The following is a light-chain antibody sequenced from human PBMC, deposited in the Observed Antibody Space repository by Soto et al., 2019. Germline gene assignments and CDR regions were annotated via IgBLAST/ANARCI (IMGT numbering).Light chain of an antibody. J-gene: IGLJ1*01. V-gene: IGLV2-14*01. CDR1: SSDVGGYRY. Sequence: QSALTQPASVSGSPGQSITISCTGTSSDVGGYRYVSWYQQHPGKAPKLMIYEVSNRPSGVSTRFSGSKSGNTASLTISGLQAEDEADYYCSSYTSSTIPDVFGTGTKLTVL. CDR2: EVS. CDR3: SSYTSSTIPDV.